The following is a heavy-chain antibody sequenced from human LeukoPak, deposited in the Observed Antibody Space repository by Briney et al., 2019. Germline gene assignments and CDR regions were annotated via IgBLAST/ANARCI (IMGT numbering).Heavy chain of an antibody. CDR2: ISSSSSYI. Sequence: PGGSLRLSCAASGFTFSSYSMNWVRQAPGKGLEWVSSISSSSSYIYYADSVKDRFTISRDNAKNSLYLQMNSLRAEDTAVYYCARDHGGRNWNEADYWGQGTLVTVSS. V-gene: IGHV3-21*01. CDR3: ARDHGGRNWNEADY. D-gene: IGHD1-1*01. J-gene: IGHJ4*02. CDR1: GFTFSSYS.